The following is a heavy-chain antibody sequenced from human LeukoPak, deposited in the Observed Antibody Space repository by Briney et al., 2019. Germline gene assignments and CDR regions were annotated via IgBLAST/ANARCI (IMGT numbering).Heavy chain of an antibody. CDR3: ARGPTYYYDSSGYYYAARGYYFDY. CDR2: INHSGST. D-gene: IGHD3-22*01. J-gene: IGHJ4*02. CDR1: GGSFSGYY. Sequence: SETLSLTSAVHGGSFSGYYWSWIRQRPGKGLEWMGEINHSGSTNYNPALKSRVTISVDTSKNQLSLKLSSVTDADTAVYYCARGPTYYYDSSGYYYAARGYYFDYWGQGTLVTVSS. V-gene: IGHV4-34*01.